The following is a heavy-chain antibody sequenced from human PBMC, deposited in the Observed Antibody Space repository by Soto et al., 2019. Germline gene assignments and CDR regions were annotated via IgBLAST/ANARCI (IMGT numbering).Heavy chain of an antibody. Sequence: SVKVSCKASGGTFSRHAIAWVRQAPGQGLEWMGGISPTFGTATYAPKFQGRVATSADRSSNTAYMELSSLRSQDTAVYYCASARCPQYFDSWGQGTVVTVSS. CDR2: ISPTFGTA. J-gene: IGHJ4*02. CDR3: ASARCPQYFDS. V-gene: IGHV1-69*06. D-gene: IGHD4-17*01. CDR1: GGTFSRHA.